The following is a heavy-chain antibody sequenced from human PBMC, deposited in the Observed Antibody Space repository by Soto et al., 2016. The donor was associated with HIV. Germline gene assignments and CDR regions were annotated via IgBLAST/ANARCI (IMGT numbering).Heavy chain of an antibody. J-gene: IGHJ3*02. CDR3: AKGLPKLLWFGSFDAFDI. Sequence: EVQLLESGGGLVQPGGSLRLSCAASGFTFSSYAMSWVRQAPGKGLEWVSGISGSGSSTYYADSVKGRFTISRDNSKNTLYLQMNSLRAEEMAVYYCAKGLPKLLWFGSFDAFDIWAKGQWSPSLQ. CDR1: GFTFSSYA. D-gene: IGHD3-10*01. V-gene: IGHV3-23*01. CDR2: ISGSGSST.